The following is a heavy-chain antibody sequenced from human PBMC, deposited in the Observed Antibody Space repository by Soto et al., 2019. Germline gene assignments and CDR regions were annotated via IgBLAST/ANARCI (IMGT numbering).Heavy chain of an antibody. CDR1: GGSFSGYY. CDR3: ARGLNYDILTGPFYYYYYGMDV. Sequence: PSETLSLTCAVYGGSFSGYYWSWIRQPPGKGLEWIGEINHSGSTNYNPSLKSRVTISVDTSKNQFSLKLSSVTAADTAVYYCARGLNYDILTGPFYYYYYGMDVWGQGTTVTVSS. CDR2: INHSGST. J-gene: IGHJ6*02. D-gene: IGHD3-9*01. V-gene: IGHV4-34*01.